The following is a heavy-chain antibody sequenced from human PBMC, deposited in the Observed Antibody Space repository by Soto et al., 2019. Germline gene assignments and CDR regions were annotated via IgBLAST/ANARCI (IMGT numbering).Heavy chain of an antibody. Sequence: PSETLSLTCTVSGDSISGGTYYWSWIRQHPGKGLEWIGYISYSGSTYYSPSLKSRVTMSVDKSKNQFSLTLSSVTAADTAIYYCARGSSTYFDVMTGYYTADYFDFWGQGAPVTVSS. CDR2: ISYSGST. CDR1: GDSISGGTYY. D-gene: IGHD3-9*01. CDR3: ARGSSTYFDVMTGYYTADYFDF. J-gene: IGHJ4*02. V-gene: IGHV4-31*03.